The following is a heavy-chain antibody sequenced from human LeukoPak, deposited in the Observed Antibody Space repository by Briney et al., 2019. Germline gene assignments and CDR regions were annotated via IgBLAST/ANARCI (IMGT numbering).Heavy chain of an antibody. CDR1: GGSISSYY. J-gene: IGHJ4*02. CDR3: ARGGSRGSYWGYYLDY. D-gene: IGHD1-26*01. V-gene: IGHV4-4*07. Sequence: SETLSLTCTVSGGSISSYYWSWIRQPAGKGLERIGRIYTSGSTNYNPSLKSRVTMSVDTSKNQFSLKLSSVTAADTAVYYCARGGSRGSYWGYYLDYWGQGTLVTVSS. CDR2: IYTSGST.